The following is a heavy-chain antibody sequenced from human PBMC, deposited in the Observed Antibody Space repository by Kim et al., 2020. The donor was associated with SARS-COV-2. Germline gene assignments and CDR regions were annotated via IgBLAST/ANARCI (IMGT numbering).Heavy chain of an antibody. Sequence: SETLSLTCAVYGGSFSGYYWSWIRQPPGKGLEWIGEINHSGSTNYNPSLKSRVTISVDTSKNQFSLKLSSVTAADTAVYYCARVEPAAIDYWGQGTLVTVSS. CDR3: ARVEPAAIDY. CDR2: INHSGST. J-gene: IGHJ4*02. D-gene: IGHD2-2*01. CDR1: GGSFSGYY. V-gene: IGHV4-34*01.